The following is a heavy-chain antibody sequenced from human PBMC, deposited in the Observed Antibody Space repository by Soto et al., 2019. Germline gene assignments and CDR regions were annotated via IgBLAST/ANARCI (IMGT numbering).Heavy chain of an antibody. V-gene: IGHV1-69*01. CDR1: GGTFNTFA. CDR3: AIFSPPRGYYAY. J-gene: IGHJ4*02. CDR2: IIPMFGTA. Sequence: QVQLVQSGSELKKPGSSVKVSCMASGGTFNTFAISWVRQAPGQGLECMGGIIPMFGTAHYAQKFQGRVTITADESTRTVYMELSSLRSEDTAVYYCAIFSPPRGYYAYWGQGTLVTVSS. D-gene: IGHD3-22*01.